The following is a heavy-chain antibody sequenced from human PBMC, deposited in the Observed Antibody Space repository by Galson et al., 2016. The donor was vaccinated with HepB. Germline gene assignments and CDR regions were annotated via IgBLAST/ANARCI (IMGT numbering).Heavy chain of an antibody. D-gene: IGHD1-26*01. Sequence: SLRLSCAASSGFPFSSYGLHWVRQAPGKALEWVAVISYVGTNIFYADSVKGRFTISRDNSKNTLYLQINSLRREDTAVYYCAKHPRRILGGTVVGYYYNYYMDVWGKGTTVIVSS. CDR3: AKHPRRILGGTVVGYYYNYYMDV. CDR2: ISYVGTNI. CDR1: GFPFSSYG. J-gene: IGHJ6*03. V-gene: IGHV3-30*18.